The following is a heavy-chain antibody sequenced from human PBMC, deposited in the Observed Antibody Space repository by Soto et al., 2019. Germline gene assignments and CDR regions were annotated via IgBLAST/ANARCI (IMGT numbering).Heavy chain of an antibody. CDR3: ARDSRFSDVDTAMVTAFDI. J-gene: IGHJ3*02. CDR1: GFTFSSYS. CDR2: ISSSSSYI. Sequence: GGSLRLSCAASGFTFSSYSMNWVRQAPGKGLEWVSSISSSSSYIYYADSVKGRFTISRDNAKNSLYLQMNSLRAEDTAVYYCARDSRFSDVDTAMVTAFDIWGQGTMVTVSS. V-gene: IGHV3-21*01. D-gene: IGHD5-18*01.